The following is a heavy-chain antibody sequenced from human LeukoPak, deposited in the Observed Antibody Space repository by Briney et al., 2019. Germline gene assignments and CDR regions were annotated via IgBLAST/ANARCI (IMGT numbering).Heavy chain of an antibody. CDR1: GFTFSSYG. Sequence: PGGSLRLSCAASGFTFSSYGMHWVRQAPGKGLEWVAVIWYDGSNKYYADSVKGRLTISRDNSKNTLYLQMNSLRSNDTAVYYCARVNVGFDYWGQGTLVTVSS. CDR3: ARVNVGFDY. CDR2: IWYDGSNK. J-gene: IGHJ4*02. D-gene: IGHD3-10*02. V-gene: IGHV3-33*01.